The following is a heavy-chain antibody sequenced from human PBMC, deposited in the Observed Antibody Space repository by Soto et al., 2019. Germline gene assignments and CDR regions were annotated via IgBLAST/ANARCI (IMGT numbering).Heavy chain of an antibody. Sequence: GASVKVSCKASGFTFRSSAVQWLRQARGQRLEWIGWSAAGSAHRRYAQKFQERVTTIWDVSTSTSCMELSSLRSDDTAVYYCAATSPSHNDRSGFWGCFDYWG. J-gene: IGHJ4*01. V-gene: IGHV1-58*01. CDR2: SAAGSAHR. D-gene: IGHD3-22*01. CDR1: GFTFRSSA. CDR3: AATSPSHNDRSGFWGCFDY.